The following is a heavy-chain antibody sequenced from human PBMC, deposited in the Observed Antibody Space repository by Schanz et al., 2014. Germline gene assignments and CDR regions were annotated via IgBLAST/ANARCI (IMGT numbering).Heavy chain of an antibody. CDR2: IFHSGTT. CDR1: GGSISSGVW. J-gene: IGHJ3*01. D-gene: IGHD2-21*01. Sequence: QVQLQESGPGLVKPSGTLSLTCVVSGGSISSGVWWTWARQSPGKGLGWIGEIFHSGTTNYNPSLESRVTISVAKSKNQFSLILSSMTAADTAVYYCTRSTLWSYDVWGRGTMVIVSS. V-gene: IGHV4-4*02. CDR3: TRSTLWSYDV.